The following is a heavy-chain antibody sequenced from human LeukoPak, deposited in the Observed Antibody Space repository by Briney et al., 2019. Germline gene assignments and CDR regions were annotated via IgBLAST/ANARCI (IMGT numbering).Heavy chain of an antibody. CDR3: ARHNTGYSDSSGGYYFDY. CDR1: GFTVSNNF. J-gene: IGHJ4*02. V-gene: IGHV3-66*04. CDR2: THSDGTT. Sequence: PGGSLRLSCAVSGFTVSNNFMNWVRQAPGKGLEWVSVTHSDGTTYFADSVQGRFTISGDNSKNTLYLQMNSLRDEDTAVYYCARHNTGYSDSSGGYYFDYWGQGTLVTVSS. D-gene: IGHD6-19*01.